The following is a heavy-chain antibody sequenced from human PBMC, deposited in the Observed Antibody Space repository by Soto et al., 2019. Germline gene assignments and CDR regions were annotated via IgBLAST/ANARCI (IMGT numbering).Heavy chain of an antibody. Sequence: PSETLCVTCTVSGGSISTASHYWSWIRQPPGKGLEWIGYIYYSGSTNYNPSLKSRVTISVDTSKNQFSLKLSSVTAADTAVYYCARVGRSYDDYRSYAYYYYYMDVWGKGTTVTVS. V-gene: IGHV4-61*01. J-gene: IGHJ6*03. CDR3: ARVGRSYDDYRSYAYYYYYMDV. CDR2: IYYSGST. CDR1: GGSISTASHY. D-gene: IGHD4-17*01.